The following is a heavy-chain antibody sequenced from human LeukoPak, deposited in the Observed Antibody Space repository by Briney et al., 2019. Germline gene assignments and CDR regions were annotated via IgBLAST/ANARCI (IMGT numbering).Heavy chain of an antibody. CDR1: VGIFSSYG. CDR3: ARGSYSDYIFDY. CDR2: IIPMFGAT. J-gene: IGHJ4*02. Sequence: ASVKVSCKASVGIFSSYGINWVRQAPGQGLEWMGRIIPMFGATNYAQKCQGRVTVTTDESTSTAYMELSSLRSEDTAVYYCARGSYSDYIFDYWGQGTLVTVSS. V-gene: IGHV1-69*05. D-gene: IGHD4-11*01.